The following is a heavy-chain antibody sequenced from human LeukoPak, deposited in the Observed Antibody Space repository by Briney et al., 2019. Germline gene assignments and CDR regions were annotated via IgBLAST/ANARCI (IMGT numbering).Heavy chain of an antibody. V-gene: IGHV4-39*01. J-gene: IGHJ6*03. CDR1: SGSISSSTYY. Sequence: SETLSLTCTVSSGSISSSTYYWGWIRQPPGKGLEWIGTIYYTGSTYYNPSLKSRVTISVDTSKNQFSLKLSSVTAADTAVFYCARHYYDILTGYYYYMDVWGKGTTVTISS. D-gene: IGHD3-9*01. CDR3: ARHYYDILTGYYYYMDV. CDR2: IYYTGST.